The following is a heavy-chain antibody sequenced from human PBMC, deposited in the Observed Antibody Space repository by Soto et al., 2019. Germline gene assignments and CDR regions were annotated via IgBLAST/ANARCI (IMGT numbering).Heavy chain of an antibody. CDR3: ARSSGGNFGIIIEGSNWFDP. V-gene: IGHV1-46*01. CDR2: INPHGGST. Sequence: QVRLVQSGAEVRRPGASVKVSCKAPGDTFTSYYLNWVCQAPGQGLEWMGVINPHGGSTKYAQKFQGRFTMTRDTSRSTDYMQLRSLRSDDTAIYYCARSSGGNFGIIIEGSNWFDPWGQGTLVTVSS. CDR1: GDTFTSYY. J-gene: IGHJ5*02. D-gene: IGHD3-3*01.